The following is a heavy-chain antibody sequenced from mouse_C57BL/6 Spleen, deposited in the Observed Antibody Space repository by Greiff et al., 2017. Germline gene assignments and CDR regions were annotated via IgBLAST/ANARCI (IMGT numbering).Heavy chain of an antibody. J-gene: IGHJ3*01. CDR2: IDPETGGT. Sequence: QVQLKQSGAELVRPGASVTLSCKASGYTFTDYEMHWVKQTPVHGLEWIGAIDPETGGTAYNQKFKGKAILTADKSSSTAYMELRSLTSEDSAVYYCTRDYYGSSYGFAYWGKGTLVTVSA. D-gene: IGHD1-1*01. CDR1: GYTFTDYE. V-gene: IGHV1-15*01. CDR3: TRDYYGSSYGFAY.